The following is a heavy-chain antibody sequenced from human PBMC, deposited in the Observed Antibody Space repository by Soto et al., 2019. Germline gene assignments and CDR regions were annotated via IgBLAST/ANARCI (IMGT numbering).Heavy chain of an antibody. D-gene: IGHD3-22*01. CDR3: VRGPYYYDSTGYFFF. CDR1: GFTFSSYW. V-gene: IGHV3-74*01. CDR2: INSDGSST. Sequence: EVHLVESGGGLVQPGGSLRLSCAASGFTFSSYWMHWVRQAPGKGLVWVSRINSDGSSTNYADSVKGRFTISRDNAKNTLYLQMNSLRAEDTAVYYCVRGPYYYDSTGYFFFWGQGTLVTVSS. J-gene: IGHJ4*02.